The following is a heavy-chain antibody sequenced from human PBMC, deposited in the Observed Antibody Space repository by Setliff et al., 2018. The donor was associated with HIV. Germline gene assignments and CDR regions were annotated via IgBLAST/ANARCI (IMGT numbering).Heavy chain of an antibody. CDR1: GYSFTNYW. V-gene: IGHV5-51*01. CDR2: IYPGDSYT. J-gene: IGHJ4*02. Sequence: GESLKISCKGSGYSFTNYWIGWVRQMPGKGLEWMGIIYPGDSYTRYSPSFQGQVTISADKSLSTAYLLWSSLQASDTAMYYCARRASKASLDYWGQGTLVTVSS. CDR3: ARRASKASLDY.